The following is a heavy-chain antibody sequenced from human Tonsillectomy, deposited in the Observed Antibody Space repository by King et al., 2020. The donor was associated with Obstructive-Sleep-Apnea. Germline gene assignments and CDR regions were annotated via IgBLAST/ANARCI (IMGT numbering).Heavy chain of an antibody. CDR3: TTKLYFYDSSGYLTPFDY. CDR1: GFTFNSAW. CDR2: IKSKTDGGTT. V-gene: IGHV3-15*01. D-gene: IGHD3-22*01. J-gene: IGHJ4*02. Sequence: VQLVESGGGLVKPGGSLRLSCAASGFTFNSAWMTWVRQAPGKGLEWVGRIKSKTDGGTTEYAAPVKGRFTISRDDSKKTLYLQMNSLKTEDTAVYYCTTKLYFYDSSGYLTPFDYWGQGTLVTVSS.